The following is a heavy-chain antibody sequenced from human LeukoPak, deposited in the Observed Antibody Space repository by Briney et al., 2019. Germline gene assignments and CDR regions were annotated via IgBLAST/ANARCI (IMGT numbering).Heavy chain of an antibody. V-gene: IGHV3-53*01. CDR3: AKDQERYYYGSGSYSADAFDI. Sequence: PGGSLRLSCAASGFTVSSNYMSWVRQAPGKGLEWVSVIYSGGSTYYADSVKGRFTISRDNSKNTLYLQMNSLRAEDTAVYYCAKDQERYYYGSGSYSADAFDIWGQGTMVTVSS. CDR1: GFTVSSNY. J-gene: IGHJ3*02. D-gene: IGHD3-10*01. CDR2: IYSGGST.